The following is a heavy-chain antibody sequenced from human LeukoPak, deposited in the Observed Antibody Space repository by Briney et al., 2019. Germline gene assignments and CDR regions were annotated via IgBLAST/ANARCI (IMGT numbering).Heavy chain of an antibody. CDR3: GSRRTAMFGVIKGPIDY. CDR2: INHSGSP. CDR1: GGSFSDYY. D-gene: IGHD3-3*01. V-gene: IGHV4-34*01. Sequence: PSETLSLTCAVYGGSFSDYYWTWVRQPPGKGLEWIGEINHSGSPNNNPSLKSRVSISFDTSKNQFSLKLTSVTAADTAVYYCGSRRTAMFGVIKGPIDYWGQGTLVTASS. J-gene: IGHJ4*02.